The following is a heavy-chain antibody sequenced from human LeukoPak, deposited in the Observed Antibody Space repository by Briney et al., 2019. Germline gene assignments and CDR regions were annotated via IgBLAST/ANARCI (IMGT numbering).Heavy chain of an antibody. CDR1: GGSISSYY. CDR2: IYYSGST. Sequence: SETLSLTCTVSGGSISSYYWSWIRQPPGKGLEWIGYIYYSGSTNYNPSLKSRDTISVDTSKNQFSLKLSSVTAADTAVYYCARLGWYYDSSGFDYWGQGTLVTVSS. J-gene: IGHJ4*02. CDR3: ARLGWYYDSSGFDY. V-gene: IGHV4-59*08. D-gene: IGHD3-22*01.